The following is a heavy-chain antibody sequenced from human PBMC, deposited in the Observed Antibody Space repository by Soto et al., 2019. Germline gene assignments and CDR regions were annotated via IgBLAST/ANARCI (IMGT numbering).Heavy chain of an antibody. V-gene: IGHV1-69*06. CDR3: ARSRRDAYNYYYCGMDV. CDR2: IIPIFGTA. Sequence: SVKVSCKASGGTFSSYAISWVRQAPGQGLEWMGGIIPIFGTANYAQKFQGRVTITADKSTSTAYMELSSLRSEDTAVYYCARSRRDAYNYYYCGMDVWGQGTTVTVSS. J-gene: IGHJ6*02. D-gene: IGHD1-1*01. CDR1: GGTFSSYA.